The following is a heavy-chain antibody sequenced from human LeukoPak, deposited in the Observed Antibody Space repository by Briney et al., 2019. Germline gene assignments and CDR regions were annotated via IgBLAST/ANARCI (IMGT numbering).Heavy chain of an antibody. CDR3: ASPKTAGYSSGWNFDY. CDR2: INPSGGST. CDR1: GYTFTSYD. V-gene: IGHV1-46*01. Sequence: AASVKVSCKASGYTFTSYDINWVRQATGQGLEWMGIINPSGGSTSYAQKFQGRVTMTRDTSTSTVYMELSSLRSEDTAVYYCASPKTAGYSSGWNFDYWGQGTLVTVSS. J-gene: IGHJ4*02. D-gene: IGHD6-19*01.